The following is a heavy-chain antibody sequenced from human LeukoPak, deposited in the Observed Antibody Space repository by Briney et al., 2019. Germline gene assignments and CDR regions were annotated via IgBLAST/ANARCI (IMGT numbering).Heavy chain of an antibody. CDR1: GFTFSSYW. D-gene: IGHD1-26*01. V-gene: IGHV3-74*01. CDR3: ARDHRSYYKNYYYYYGMDV. J-gene: IGHJ6*02. Sequence: GGSLRLSCAASGFTFSSYWMHWVRQAPGKGLVWVSRINSDGSSTSYADSVKGRFTISRDNAKNTLYLQMNSLRAEDTAVYYCARDHRSYYKNYYYYYGMDVWGQGTTVTVSS. CDR2: INSDGSST.